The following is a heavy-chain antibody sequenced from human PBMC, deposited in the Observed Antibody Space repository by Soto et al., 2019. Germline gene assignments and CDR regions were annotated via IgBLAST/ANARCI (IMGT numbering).Heavy chain of an antibody. Sequence: QVQMVQPGAEVKKPGSSVTVSCKASGGSFRSHVISWVRQAPGPGLECMGGIIPIFGTPNYAQKFQGRVTITAYEATSSSYMVMSSLRSEDTAVYYCARRRVPTTSGTTPHAFEIWGRGTMVTVSS. J-gene: IGHJ3*02. V-gene: IGHV1-69*01. CDR1: GGSFRSHV. D-gene: IGHD3-10*01. CDR2: IIPIFGTP. CDR3: ARRRVPTTSGTTPHAFEI.